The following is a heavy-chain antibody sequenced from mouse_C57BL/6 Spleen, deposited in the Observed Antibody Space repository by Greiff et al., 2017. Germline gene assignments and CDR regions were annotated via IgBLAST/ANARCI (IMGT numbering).Heavy chain of an antibody. CDR3: ARGTFDGSSYDPLYYARDY. CDR2: ISPGDGDT. CDR1: GYAFSSSW. D-gene: IGHD1-1*01. J-gene: IGHJ4*01. V-gene: IGHV1-82*01. Sequence: VQLVESGPALVKPGASVKISCKASGYAFSSSWMNWVKQRPGKGLAGIGRISPGDGDTNYNGKFTAKATLTADKSSSTAYMQLSSLTSEDSAVYFCARGTFDGSSYDPLYYARDYWGQGTSVTVSS.